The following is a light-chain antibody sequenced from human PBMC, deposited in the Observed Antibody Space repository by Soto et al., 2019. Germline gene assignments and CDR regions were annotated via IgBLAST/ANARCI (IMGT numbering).Light chain of an antibody. CDR3: QQRDIWPWT. CDR2: GAS. CDR1: QSVSSN. Sequence: EIVMTQSPATLSVSPWERATLSCRASQSVSSNLAWYQQKPGQAPRLLIYGASTRAAIIPARFSGSGSGTEFTLTISSLQSEDFAVYYCQQRDIWPWTFGQGTKVDIK. V-gene: IGKV3-15*01. J-gene: IGKJ1*01.